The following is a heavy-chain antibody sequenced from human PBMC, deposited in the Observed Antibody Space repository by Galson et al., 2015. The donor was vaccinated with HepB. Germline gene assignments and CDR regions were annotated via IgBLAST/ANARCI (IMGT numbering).Heavy chain of an antibody. CDR1: GGTFSSYA. Sequence: SVKVSCKASGGTFSSYAISWVRQAPGQGLEWMGGIIPIFGTANYAQKFQGRVTITADESTSTAYMELSSLRSEDTAVYYCARVPRIRVRGSRVPQDDAFDIWGQGTMVTVSS. D-gene: IGHD3-16*01. CDR3: ARVPRIRVRGSRVPQDDAFDI. V-gene: IGHV1-69*13. J-gene: IGHJ3*02. CDR2: IIPIFGTA.